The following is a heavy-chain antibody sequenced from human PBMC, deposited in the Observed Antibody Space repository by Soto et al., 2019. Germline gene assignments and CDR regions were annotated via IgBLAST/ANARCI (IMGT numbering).Heavy chain of an antibody. Sequence: EVQLLESGGGLVQPGGSLRLSCPASGFTFSSYAMSWVRQAPGKGLEWVSAISGSGGSTYYADSVKGRFTISRDNSKNTLYLQMNSLRAEDTAVYYCAKDYGDYVDAFDIWGQGTMVTVSS. CDR2: ISGSGGST. CDR3: AKDYGDYVDAFDI. J-gene: IGHJ3*02. V-gene: IGHV3-23*01. CDR1: GFTFSSYA. D-gene: IGHD4-17*01.